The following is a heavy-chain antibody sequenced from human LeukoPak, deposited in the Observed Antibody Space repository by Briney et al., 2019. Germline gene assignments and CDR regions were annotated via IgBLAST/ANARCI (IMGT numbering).Heavy chain of an antibody. CDR2: IKQDGSEK. Sequence: GGSLRLSCAASGFTFSSYWMNWVRQAPGKGLEWVANIKQDGSEKYYVDSVKGRFTISRDNAKNSLYLQMNSLRAEDTAVYYCARAGYPLYYYYMDVWGKGTTVTISS. V-gene: IGHV3-7*01. J-gene: IGHJ6*03. D-gene: IGHD5-18*01. CDR3: ARAGYPLYYYYMDV. CDR1: GFTFSSYW.